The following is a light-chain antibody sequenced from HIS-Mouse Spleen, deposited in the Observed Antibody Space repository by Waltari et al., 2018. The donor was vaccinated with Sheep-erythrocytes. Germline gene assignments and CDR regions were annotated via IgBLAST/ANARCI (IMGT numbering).Light chain of an antibody. J-gene: IGLJ1*01. Sequence: QSALTQPPSASGSPGQSVTISCTGTSSDVGGDNYVSWYQQHPGKAPKLMIYDVSKRPSGVPDRFSGSKSGNTASLTISGLQAEDEADYYCCSYAGSYNHVFATGTKVTVL. CDR3: CSYAGSYNHV. V-gene: IGLV2-11*01. CDR1: SSDVGGDNY. CDR2: DVS.